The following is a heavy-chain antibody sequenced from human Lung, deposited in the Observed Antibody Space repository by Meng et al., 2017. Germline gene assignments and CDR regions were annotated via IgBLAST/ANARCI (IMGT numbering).Heavy chain of an antibody. J-gene: IGHJ4*02. V-gene: IGHV3-23*04. D-gene: IGHD5-18*01. CDR3: AKARIQLWLFDY. CDR1: GFTFSSYA. CDR2: ILGSGDST. Sequence: GNLVESGGGLVKPGGSLRRSLAASGFTFSSYALIWVRQAPGKGLEWVSGILGSGDSTFYADSVKGRFTISRDNSKNTLFLQMNSLRDEDTAVYYCAKARIQLWLFDYWGQGTLVTVSS.